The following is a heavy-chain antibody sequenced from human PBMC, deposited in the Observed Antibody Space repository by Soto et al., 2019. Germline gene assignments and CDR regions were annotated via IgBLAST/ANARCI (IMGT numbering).Heavy chain of an antibody. D-gene: IGHD5-18*01. V-gene: IGHV3-21*01. CDR1: GFTFSSYS. CDR3: ARDLSGYSYGYTYYYYYGMDV. CDR2: ISSSSSYI. J-gene: IGHJ6*02. Sequence: PGGSLRLSCAASGFTFSSYSMNWVRQAPGKGLEWVSSISSSSSYIYYADSVKGRFTISRDNAKNSLYLQMNSLRAEDTAVYYCARDLSGYSYGYTYYYYYGMDVWGQGTTVTVSS.